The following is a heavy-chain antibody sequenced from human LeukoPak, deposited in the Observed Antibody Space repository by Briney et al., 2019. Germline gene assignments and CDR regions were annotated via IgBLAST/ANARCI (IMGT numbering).Heavy chain of an antibody. Sequence: GASVKVSCKASNYTFTNYGISWVRQAPGQGLEWMGWISGFNGNTNYAQNLQGRGTMTTDTSSSTAYMELRSLRSDDTAVYYCARVSSSWYYGHYFDYWGQGTLVTVSS. V-gene: IGHV1-18*01. CDR2: ISGFNGNT. CDR3: ARVSSSWYYGHYFDY. D-gene: IGHD6-13*01. CDR1: NYTFTNYG. J-gene: IGHJ4*02.